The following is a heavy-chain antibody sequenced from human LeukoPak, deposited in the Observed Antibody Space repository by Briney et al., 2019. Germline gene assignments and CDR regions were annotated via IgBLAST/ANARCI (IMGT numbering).Heavy chain of an antibody. CDR2: ISSSSSAI. Sequence: GGSLRLSCAASGFTFSSYSMNWVRQAPGQGLEWVSYISSSSSAIYYADSVKGRFTISRDNAKNSLYLQMNSLRAEDTAVYYCARAITVTFDYWGQGTLVTVSS. V-gene: IGHV3-48*04. J-gene: IGHJ4*02. CDR1: GFTFSSYS. CDR3: ARAITVTFDY. D-gene: IGHD4-17*01.